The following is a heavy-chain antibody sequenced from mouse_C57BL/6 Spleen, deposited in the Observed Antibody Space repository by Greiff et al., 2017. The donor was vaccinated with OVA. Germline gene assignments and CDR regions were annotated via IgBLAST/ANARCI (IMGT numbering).Heavy chain of an antibody. CDR1: GYNITSYW. D-gene: IGHD2-1*01. CDR3: TKDYGNPVAS. V-gene: IGHV1-5*01. CDR2: IYPGNSDT. J-gene: IGHJ3*01. Sequence: VQLQQSGTVLARPGASVKMSCKTSGYNITSYWMHWVKQRPGQGLEWIGAIYPGNSDTSYNQKFKGKAKLTAVTSSSTAYLELSSLTYEDSAVDFCTKDYGNPVASWGKGTLVTVSA.